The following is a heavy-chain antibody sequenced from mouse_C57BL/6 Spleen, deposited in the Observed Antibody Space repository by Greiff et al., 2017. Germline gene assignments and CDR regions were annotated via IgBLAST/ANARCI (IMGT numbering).Heavy chain of an antibody. CDR3: AKDSNWAWFAY. CDR2: INPGSGGT. CDR1: GYAFTNYL. Sequence: QVQLQQSGAELVRPGTSVKVSCKASGYAFTNYLIEWVKQRPGQGLEWIGVINPGSGGTNYNEKFKGKATLTADKSSSTAYMQLSSLTSEDSAVYVCAKDSNWAWFAYWGQGTLVTVSA. V-gene: IGHV1-54*01. J-gene: IGHJ3*01. D-gene: IGHD4-1*01.